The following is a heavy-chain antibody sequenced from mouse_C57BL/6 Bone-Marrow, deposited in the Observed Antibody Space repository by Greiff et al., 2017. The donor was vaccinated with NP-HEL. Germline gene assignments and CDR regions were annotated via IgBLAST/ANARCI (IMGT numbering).Heavy chain of an antibody. V-gene: IGHV1-80*01. Sequence: QVQLKQSGAELVKPGASVKISCKASGYAFSSYWMNWVKQRPGKGLEWIGQIYPGDGDTNYNGKFKGKATLTADKSSSTAYMQLSSLTSEDSAVYFCARWGTTPWYFDVWGTGTTVTVSS. J-gene: IGHJ1*03. CDR2: IYPGDGDT. CDR1: GYAFSSYW. CDR3: ARWGTTPWYFDV. D-gene: IGHD1-1*01.